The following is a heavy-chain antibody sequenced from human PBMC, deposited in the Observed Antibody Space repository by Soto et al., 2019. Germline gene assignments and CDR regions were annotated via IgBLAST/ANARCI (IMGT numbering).Heavy chain of an antibody. CDR2: MSSGGGNK. D-gene: IGHD3-16*01. V-gene: IGHV3-30-3*01. CDR3: ARGGEGPFFDN. Sequence: QVQLVESGGGVVQPGGSLRLSCAASGFSFSNYVLHWVRQAPGKGLEWVAVMSSGGGNKFYTDSVKGRFTISRDNSKNTLYLQMNSLRTEDTAVYFCARGGEGPFFDNWGQGTLVSVSS. CDR1: GFSFSNYV. J-gene: IGHJ4*02.